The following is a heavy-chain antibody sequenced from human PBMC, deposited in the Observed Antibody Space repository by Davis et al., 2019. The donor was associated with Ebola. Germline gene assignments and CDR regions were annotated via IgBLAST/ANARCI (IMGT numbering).Heavy chain of an antibody. Sequence: PSETLSLTCAVYGGSFSGYYWSWIRQPPGKGLEWIGEINHSGSTNYNPSLKSRVTISVDTSKNQFSLKLSSVTAADTAVYYCASHRVKGWFDPWGQGTLVTVSS. CDR1: GGSFSGYY. D-gene: IGHD2-21*01. CDR3: ASHRVKGWFDP. CDR2: INHSGST. J-gene: IGHJ5*02. V-gene: IGHV4-34*01.